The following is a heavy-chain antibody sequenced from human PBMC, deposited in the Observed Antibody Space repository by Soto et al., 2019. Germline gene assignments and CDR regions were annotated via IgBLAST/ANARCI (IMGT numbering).Heavy chain of an antibody. CDR3: TTDIQLVANDY. Sequence: SGSTFSNAWMSWVRQAPGKGLEWVGRIKSKTDGGTTDYAAPVKGRFTISRDDSKNTLYLQMNSLKTEDTAVYYCTTDIQLVANDYWGQGTLVTVSS. J-gene: IGHJ4*02. D-gene: IGHD6-13*01. CDR2: IKSKTDGGTT. CDR1: GSTFSNAW. V-gene: IGHV3-15*01.